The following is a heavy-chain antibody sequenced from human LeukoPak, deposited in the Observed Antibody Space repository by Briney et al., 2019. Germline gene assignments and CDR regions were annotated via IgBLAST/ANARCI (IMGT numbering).Heavy chain of an antibody. Sequence: SVSVSCKASVCTFSSYAISWLRQAPGQGLEWMGGIIPIFGTANYAQKFQGRVTITADESTSQAYMELSSLRYNDTDGHYCACRTGEFDYWGQATLVTDSS. CDR2: IIPIFGTA. CDR3: ACRTGEFDY. V-gene: IGHV1-69*13. CDR1: VCTFSSYA. D-gene: IGHD3/OR15-3a*01. J-gene: IGHJ4*02.